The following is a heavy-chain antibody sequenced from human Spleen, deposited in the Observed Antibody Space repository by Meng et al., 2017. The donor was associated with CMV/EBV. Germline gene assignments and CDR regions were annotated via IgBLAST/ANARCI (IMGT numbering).Heavy chain of an antibody. CDR3: ARAGLGYCSVTSCYNDY. CDR2: IQHDGSYK. Sequence: GESLKISCAASGFIFSSYAMHWVRQAPGKGLECVAMIQHDGSYKYYGDSLKGRFTISRDNSKNTVYLQMNSLRAEDTAMYYCARAGLGYCSVTSCYNDYWGPGTLVTVSS. J-gene: IGHJ4*02. V-gene: IGHV3-33*05. D-gene: IGHD2-2*02. CDR1: GFIFSSYA.